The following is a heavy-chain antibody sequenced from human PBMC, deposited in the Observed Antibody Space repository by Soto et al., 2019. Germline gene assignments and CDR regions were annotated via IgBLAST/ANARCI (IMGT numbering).Heavy chain of an antibody. D-gene: IGHD6-13*01. CDR1: GGSISSSNW. J-gene: IGHJ4*02. V-gene: IGHV4-4*02. Sequence: SETLSLTCAVSGGSISSSNWWSWVRQPPGKGLEWIGEIYHSGSTNYNPSLKSRVTISVDKSKNQFSLKLSSVTAADTAVYYRARDRSSSSWYYFDYWGQGTLVTVSS. CDR3: ARDRSSSSWYYFDY. CDR2: IYHSGST.